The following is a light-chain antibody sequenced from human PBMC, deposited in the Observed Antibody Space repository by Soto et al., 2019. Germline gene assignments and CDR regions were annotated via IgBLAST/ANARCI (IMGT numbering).Light chain of an antibody. J-gene: IGLJ2*01. Sequence: QSALTQPDSVSGSPGQSITISCTGTSSDVGGYNYVSWYQHHPGKAPKLIIYDVSTRPSGISNRFSGSKSGNTASLTISGRQAEDEADYYCTSYTSSSTVIFGGGTKLTVL. CDR1: SSDVGGYNY. CDR2: DVS. CDR3: TSYTSSSTVI. V-gene: IGLV2-14*03.